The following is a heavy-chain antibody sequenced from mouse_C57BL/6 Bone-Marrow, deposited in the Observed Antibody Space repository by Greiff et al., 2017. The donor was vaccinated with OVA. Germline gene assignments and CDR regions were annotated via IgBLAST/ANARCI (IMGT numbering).Heavy chain of an antibody. CDR3: ARGGFYYFDY. V-gene: IGHV5-17*02. CDR1: GFTFSGFG. Sequence: EVQRVESGGGLVQPGGSRKLSCAASGFTFSGFGMHWVRQAPEKGLEWVAYISSGSSTIYYADTVKGRFTISRDNPKNTLFLQMTSLRSEDTAMYYCARGGFYYFDYWGQGTTLTVSS. CDR2: ISSGSSTI. J-gene: IGHJ2*01.